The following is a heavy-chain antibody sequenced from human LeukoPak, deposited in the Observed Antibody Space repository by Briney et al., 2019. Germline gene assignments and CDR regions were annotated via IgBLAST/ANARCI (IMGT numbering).Heavy chain of an antibody. V-gene: IGHV3-53*01. J-gene: IGHJ4*02. CDR2: IYANGNS. Sequence: GGSLRLSCAASGSIVSNNYMNWVRQAPGKGLEWVSIIYANGNSYYEDSVKGRFTISRDNSKTGMYLQMDSLRAEDTGMYYCVREDLGIEYWGQGTLVIVSS. D-gene: IGHD3-16*01. CDR1: GSIVSNNY. CDR3: VREDLGIEY.